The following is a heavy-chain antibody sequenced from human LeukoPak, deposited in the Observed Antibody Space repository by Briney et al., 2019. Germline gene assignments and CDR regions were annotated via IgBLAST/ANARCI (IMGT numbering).Heavy chain of an antibody. CDR3: ARRWGQQLALFDY. D-gene: IGHD6-13*01. J-gene: IGHJ4*02. V-gene: IGHV4-34*01. Sequence: PSETLSLTCAVYGGSFSGYYWSWIRQPPGKGLEWIGEINHSGSTNYNPSLTSRVTISVDTSKNQFSLKLSSVTAADTAVYYCARRWGQQLALFDYWGQGTLVTVSS. CDR1: GGSFSGYY. CDR2: INHSGST.